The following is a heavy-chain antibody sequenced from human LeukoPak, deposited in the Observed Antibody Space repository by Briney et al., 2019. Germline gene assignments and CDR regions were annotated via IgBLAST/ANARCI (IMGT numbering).Heavy chain of an antibody. J-gene: IGHJ5*02. Sequence: GASVKVSCKASGYTFTDYYMHWVRQAPGQGLEWMGWINPNSGGTNYAQKFQGRVTMTRDTSISTAYMELSRLRCDDTAVYYCARDVGSLVRYFDWLAWFDPWGQGTLVTVSS. V-gene: IGHV1-2*02. CDR1: GYTFTDYY. CDR2: INPNSGGT. D-gene: IGHD3-9*01. CDR3: ARDVGSLVRYFDWLAWFDP.